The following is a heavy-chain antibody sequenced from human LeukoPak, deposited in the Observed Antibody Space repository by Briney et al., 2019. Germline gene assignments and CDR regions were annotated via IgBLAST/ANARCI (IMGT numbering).Heavy chain of an antibody. Sequence: SETLSLTCTVSGGSISSSSYYRGWIRQPPGKGLEWIGSIYYSGSTYYNPSLKSRVTISVDTSKNQFSLKLSSVTAADTAVYYCARTKAQLHGYWGQGTLVTVSS. D-gene: IGHD5-18*01. J-gene: IGHJ4*02. CDR2: IYYSGST. CDR3: ARTKAQLHGY. V-gene: IGHV4-39*07. CDR1: GGSISSSSYY.